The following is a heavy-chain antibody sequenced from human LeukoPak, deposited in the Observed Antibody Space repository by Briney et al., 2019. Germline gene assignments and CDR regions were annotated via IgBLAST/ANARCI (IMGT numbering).Heavy chain of an antibody. Sequence: GGSLRFSCAASGFTFDNYAMLWVRLAPGRGLEYVSVISGSGDDTYSADSVRGRFTISRDNSKNTLHLEMSNLRVDDTAVYYCAKGRNSYDSGRCHSQNCYYGMDVWGQGTTVTVFS. CDR2: ISGSGDDT. D-gene: IGHD3-10*01. V-gene: IGHV3-23*01. CDR3: AKGRNSYDSGRCHSQNCYYGMDV. J-gene: IGHJ6*02. CDR1: GFTFDNYA.